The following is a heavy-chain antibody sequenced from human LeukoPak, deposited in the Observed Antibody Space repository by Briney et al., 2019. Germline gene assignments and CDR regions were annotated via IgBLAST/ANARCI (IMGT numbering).Heavy chain of an antibody. CDR3: AGGQYCTNGVCDDALDI. V-gene: IGHV3-11*06. J-gene: IGHJ3*02. D-gene: IGHD2-8*01. Sequence: GGSVRLSCAASGFTFSDYYMSWIRQAPGKGLEWVSYISSASSYTSYADSVKGRFTISRDNAKNSLYLQMNSLRAEDTAVYYCAGGQYCTNGVCDDALDIWGQGTLVTFSS. CDR1: GFTFSDYY. CDR2: ISSASSYT.